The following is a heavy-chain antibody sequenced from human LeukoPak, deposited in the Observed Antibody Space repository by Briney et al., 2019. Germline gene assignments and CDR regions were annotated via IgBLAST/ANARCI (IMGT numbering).Heavy chain of an antibody. V-gene: IGHV4-34*01. J-gene: IGHJ4*02. CDR1: GGSFSGYY. CDR3: ARGLRYYDILTGYYTYYFDY. CDR2: INHSGST. D-gene: IGHD3-9*01. Sequence: SETLSLTCAVYGGSFSGYYWSCIRQPPGKGLEWIGEINHSGSTNYNPSLKSRVTISVDTSKNQFSLKLSSVTAADTAVYYCARGLRYYDILTGYYTYYFDYWGQGTLVTVSS.